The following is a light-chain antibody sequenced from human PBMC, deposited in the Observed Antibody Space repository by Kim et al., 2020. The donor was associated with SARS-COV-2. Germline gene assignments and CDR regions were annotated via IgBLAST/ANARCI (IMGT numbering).Light chain of an antibody. CDR1: SSRSYD. CDR3: NSRDSNDSVV. V-gene: IGLV3-19*01. Sequence: GQKDRITCQGDSSRSYDATWCKQKTRQAPIIVIYGKNNRPPGIPDRFSGSSSGNTASLTITGTQAGDEADYYCNSRDSNDSVVFGGGTQLTVL. J-gene: IGLJ2*01. CDR2: GKN.